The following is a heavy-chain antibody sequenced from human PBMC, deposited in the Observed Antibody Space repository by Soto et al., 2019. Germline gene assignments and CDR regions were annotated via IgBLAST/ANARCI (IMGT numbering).Heavy chain of an antibody. D-gene: IGHD2-15*01. CDR1: GVSISGGAYY. CDR2: IFYTGGT. CDR3: AREESAFRGTNWFDP. J-gene: IGHJ5*02. V-gene: IGHV4-31*03. Sequence: QVQLQASGPGLVKPSQTLSLTCTVSGVSISGGAYYRSWIRQHPGKGREWIGYIFYTGGTFYNPSLKSRVAIAVDTSKNQFSLQLNSVTAADTAVYYCAREESAFRGTNWFDPWGQGTLVTVSS.